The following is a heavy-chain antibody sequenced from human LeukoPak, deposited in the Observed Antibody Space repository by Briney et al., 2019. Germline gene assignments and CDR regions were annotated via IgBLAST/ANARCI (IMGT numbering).Heavy chain of an antibody. J-gene: IGHJ5*02. CDR2: FDPEDGET. D-gene: IGHD4-23*01. V-gene: IGHV1-24*01. Sequence: EASVKVSCKVSGYTLTELSMHWVRQAPGKGLEWMGGFDPEDGETIYAQKFQGRVTMTEDTSTDTAYMELSSLRSEDTAVYYCARDNSIADRGWWFDPWGQGTLVTVSS. CDR3: ARDNSIADRGWWFDP. CDR1: GYTLTELS.